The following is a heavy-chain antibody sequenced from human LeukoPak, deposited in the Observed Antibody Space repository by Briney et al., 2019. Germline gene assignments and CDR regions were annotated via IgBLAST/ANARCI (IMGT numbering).Heavy chain of an antibody. CDR3: ATDLYSSGWYYFDY. Sequence: ASVKVSCKVSGYTLTELSMHWVRQAPGKGLEWMGGFDPEDGETIYAQKFQGRVTMTEDTSTDTAYMELSSLRSEDTAVYYCATDLYSSGWYYFDYRGQGTLVTVSS. D-gene: IGHD6-19*01. J-gene: IGHJ4*02. CDR1: GYTLTELS. CDR2: FDPEDGET. V-gene: IGHV1-24*01.